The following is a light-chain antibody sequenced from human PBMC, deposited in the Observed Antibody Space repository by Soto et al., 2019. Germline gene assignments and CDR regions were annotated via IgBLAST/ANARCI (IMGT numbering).Light chain of an antibody. Sequence: QSVLTQPASVSGSPGQSITISRTGTSSDVGGYNYVSWYQQHPGKAPKLMIYEVSNRPSGVSNRFSGSKSGNTASLTISGIQAEDEADYFCSSYTTSSTLIFGGGTKLTVL. CDR3: SSYTTSSTLI. CDR1: SSDVGGYNY. J-gene: IGLJ2*01. V-gene: IGLV2-14*01. CDR2: EVS.